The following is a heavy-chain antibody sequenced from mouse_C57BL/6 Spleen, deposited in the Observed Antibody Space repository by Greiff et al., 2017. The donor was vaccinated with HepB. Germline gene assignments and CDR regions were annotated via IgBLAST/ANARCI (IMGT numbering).Heavy chain of an antibody. D-gene: IGHD1-1*01. Sequence: QVQLKQSGAELVRPGTSVKMSCKASGYTFTNYWIGWAKQRPGHGLEWIGDIYPGGGYTNYNEKFKGKATLTADKSSSTAYMQFSSLTSEDSAIYYCAKKDYYGSEAWFAYWGQGTLVTVSA. J-gene: IGHJ3*01. V-gene: IGHV1-63*01. CDR1: GYTFTNYW. CDR3: AKKDYYGSEAWFAY. CDR2: IYPGGGYT.